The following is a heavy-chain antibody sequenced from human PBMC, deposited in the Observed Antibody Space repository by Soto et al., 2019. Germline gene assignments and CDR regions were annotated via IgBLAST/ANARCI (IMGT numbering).Heavy chain of an antibody. CDR3: ARGPSGDKVDY. CDR2: IYNSGST. Sequence: QVQLQESGPGLVEPSQTLSLTCTVSAASVSSDYYYWSWIREPPGRGLEWIGHIYNSGSTYSNPSLKSRVTVSLDTTKNQFSLNLSSVTAADTAVYYCARGPSGDKVDYWGQGTLVTVSS. CDR1: AASVSSDYYY. J-gene: IGHJ4*02. D-gene: IGHD3-10*01. V-gene: IGHV4-30-4*01.